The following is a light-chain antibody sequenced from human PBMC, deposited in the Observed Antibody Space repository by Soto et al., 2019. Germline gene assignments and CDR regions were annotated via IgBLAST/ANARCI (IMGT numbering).Light chain of an antibody. CDR3: SSYTSSSTPPWV. CDR2: EVS. J-gene: IGLJ3*02. V-gene: IGLV2-14*01. Sequence: QSALTQPASVSGSPGQSITISCTGTSSDVGGYNYVSRYQQHPGKAPKLMIYEVSNRPSGVSNRFSGSKSGNTASLTISGLQAEDEADYYCSSYTSSSTPPWVFGGGTKLTVL. CDR1: SSDVGGYNY.